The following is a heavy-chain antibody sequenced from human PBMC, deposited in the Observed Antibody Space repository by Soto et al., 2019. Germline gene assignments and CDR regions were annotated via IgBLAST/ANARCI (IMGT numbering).Heavy chain of an antibody. CDR3: AKDPSSGWFHWYFDL. V-gene: IGHV3-9*01. CDR1: GFTFDDYA. Sequence: VQLVESGGGLVQPGRSLRLSCAASGFTFDDYAMHWVRQAPGKGLEWVSGISWNSGSIGYADSVKGRFTISRDNAKNSLYLQMNSLRAEDTALYYCAKDPSSGWFHWYFDLWGRGTLVTVSS. CDR2: ISWNSGSI. D-gene: IGHD6-19*01. J-gene: IGHJ2*01.